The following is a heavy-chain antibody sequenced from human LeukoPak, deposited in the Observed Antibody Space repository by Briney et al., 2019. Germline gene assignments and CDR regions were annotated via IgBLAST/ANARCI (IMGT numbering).Heavy chain of an antibody. V-gene: IGHV1-18*01. CDR3: ARDARHCSSTSCSYFDY. CDR2: ISAYNGNT. CDR1: GYTFTSYG. J-gene: IGHJ4*02. D-gene: IGHD2-2*01. Sequence: ASVKVSCKASGYTFTSYGISWVRQAPGQGLEWMGWISAYNGNTNYAQKLQGRVTMTTDTSTSTAYMELRSLRSDDTAVCYCARDARHCSSTSCSYFDYWGQGTLVTVSS.